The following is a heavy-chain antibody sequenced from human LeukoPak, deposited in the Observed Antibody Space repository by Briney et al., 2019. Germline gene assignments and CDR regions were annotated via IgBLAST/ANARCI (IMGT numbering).Heavy chain of an antibody. V-gene: IGHV1-46*01. J-gene: IGHJ3*02. CDR3: ARSAGLLWFGELLPDAFDI. CDR1: GYTFTSYY. Sequence: ASVKVSFKASGYTFTSYYMHWVRQAPGQGLEWMGIINPSGGSTSYAQKFQGRVTMTRDTSTSTVYMELSSLRSEDTAVYYCARSAGLLWFGELLPDAFDIWGQGTMVTVSS. CDR2: INPSGGST. D-gene: IGHD3-10*01.